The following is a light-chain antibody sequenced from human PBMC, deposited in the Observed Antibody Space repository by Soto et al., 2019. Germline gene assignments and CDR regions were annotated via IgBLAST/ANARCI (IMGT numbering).Light chain of an antibody. CDR2: DAT. V-gene: IGKV3-11*01. CDR1: QSVRNF. CDR3: QQRTTWLS. Sequence: EVVLTQSPATLSLSPGERVTLSCRASQSVRNFLAWYQQKPGQAPRLLVYDATNRAAGIPARFSGSGSGTDFSLTISSLEPEDFAVYFCQQRTTWLSFGGGTKVEIK. J-gene: IGKJ4*01.